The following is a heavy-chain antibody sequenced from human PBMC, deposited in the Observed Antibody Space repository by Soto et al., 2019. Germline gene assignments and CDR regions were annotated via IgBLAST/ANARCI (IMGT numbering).Heavy chain of an antibody. D-gene: IGHD2-15*01. V-gene: IGHV4-39*01. J-gene: IGHJ5*02. Sequence: TSETLSLTCTVSGGSISSSSYYWGWIRQPPGKGLEWIGSIYYSGSTYYNPSLKSRVTISVDTSKNQFSLKLSSVTAADTAVYYCARLYCSGGSCYFDPWGQGTLVTVSS. CDR3: ARLYCSGGSCYFDP. CDR1: GGSISSSSYY. CDR2: IYYSGST.